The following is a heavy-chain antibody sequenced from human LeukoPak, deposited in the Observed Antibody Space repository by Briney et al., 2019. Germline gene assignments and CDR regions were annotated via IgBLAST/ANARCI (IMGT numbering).Heavy chain of an antibody. CDR1: GGSISSYY. D-gene: IGHD2-8*02. Sequence: SETLSLTCTVSGGSISSYYWSWVRQPPGKGLEWIGYIYYSGSTNYNPSLKSRVTISVDTSKNQFSLKLSSVTAADTAVYYCARVPGYYYYYMDVWGKGTTVNISS. CDR3: ARVPGYYYYYMDV. J-gene: IGHJ6*03. V-gene: IGHV4-59*01. CDR2: IYYSGST.